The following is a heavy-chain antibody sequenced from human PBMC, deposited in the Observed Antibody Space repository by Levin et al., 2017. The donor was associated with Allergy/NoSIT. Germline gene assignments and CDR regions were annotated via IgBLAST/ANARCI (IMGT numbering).Heavy chain of an antibody. J-gene: IGHJ5*02. Sequence: PSETLSLTCTVSGGSISTGSYYWGWIRQPPGKGLEWIGHIYYTGSTYYQPSLKSRVTISVDTSKNQFSLEVTSVTAADTAVYYCARCVNAGGWVWFDPWGQGSPVTVSS. V-gene: IGHV4-39*01. CDR2: IYYTGST. CDR3: ARCVNAGGWVWFDP. D-gene: IGHD2-15*01. CDR1: GGSISTGSYY.